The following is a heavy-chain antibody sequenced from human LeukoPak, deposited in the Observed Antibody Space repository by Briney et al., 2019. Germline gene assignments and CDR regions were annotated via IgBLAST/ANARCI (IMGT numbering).Heavy chain of an antibody. J-gene: IGHJ3*02. D-gene: IGHD4-17*01. CDR2: ISGSGGST. V-gene: IGHV3-23*01. CDR1: GFTFSSYA. CDR3: AITYGDYVLSGAFDI. Sequence: PGGSLRLSCAASGFTFSSYAMSWVRQAPGKGLEWVSAISGSGGSTYYADSVNGRFTISRDNPKNTLYLQMNSLRAEDTAVYYCAITYGDYVLSGAFDIWGQGTMVTVSS.